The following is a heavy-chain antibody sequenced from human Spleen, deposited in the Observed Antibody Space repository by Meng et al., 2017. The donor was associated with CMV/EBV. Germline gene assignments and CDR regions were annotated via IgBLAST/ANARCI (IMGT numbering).Heavy chain of an antibody. J-gene: IGHJ4*02. CDR3: ARRWVTIFGVVTPPDY. Sequence: QVQLRQWGAGLLKASETLPLTCAFYGGSFSGYYWSWIRQPPGKGLEWIGEINHSGSTNYNPSLKSRVTISVDTSKNQFSLKLSSVTAADTAVYYCARRWVTIFGVVTPPDYWGQGTLVTVSS. CDR2: INHSGST. CDR1: GGSFSGYY. D-gene: IGHD3-3*01. V-gene: IGHV4-34*02.